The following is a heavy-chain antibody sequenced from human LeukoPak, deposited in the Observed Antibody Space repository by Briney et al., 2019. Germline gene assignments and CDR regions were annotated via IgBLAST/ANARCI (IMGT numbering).Heavy chain of an antibody. CDR1: GFTFSSYG. D-gene: IGHD3-10*01. CDR3: ARSIRGVRDY. V-gene: IGHV3-7*01. CDR2: IKQDGSEK. Sequence: PGGSLRLSCVTSGFTFSSYGMHWVRQVPGKGLEWVANIKQDGSEKYYVDSVKGRFTISRDNAKNSLYLQMNSLRAEDTAVYYCARSIRGVRDYWGQGTLVTVSS. J-gene: IGHJ4*02.